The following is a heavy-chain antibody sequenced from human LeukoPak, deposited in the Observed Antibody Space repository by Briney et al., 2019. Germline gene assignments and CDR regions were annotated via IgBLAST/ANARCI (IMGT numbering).Heavy chain of an antibody. J-gene: IGHJ1*01. D-gene: IGHD3-22*01. CDR1: GFTVSSNY. Sequence: GGSLRLSCAASGFTVSSNYMSWVRQAPGKGLEWVSVIYSGGTTYYADSVKGRFTISRDNSKNTMYPQMNSLRAEDTAVYYCARDYYDSSGYYYGYFQHWGQGTLVTVSS. CDR2: IYSGGTT. CDR3: ARDYYDSSGYYYGYFQH. V-gene: IGHV3-53*01.